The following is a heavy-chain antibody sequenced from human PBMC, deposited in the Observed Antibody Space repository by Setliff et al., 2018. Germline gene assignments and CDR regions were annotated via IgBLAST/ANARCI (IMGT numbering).Heavy chain of an antibody. D-gene: IGHD3-22*01. J-gene: IGHJ4*02. V-gene: IGHV4-39*01. CDR3: ARRDSTGFYGYSFDF. Sequence: PSETLSLTCRVSGGSISSGNYYWGLIRQPPGKGLEWVATIYYSGSTYSNPSLKSRLIISVDAPDNQFSVKLSSVTAADTAVYYCARRDSTGFYGYSFDFWGQGTLVTVSS. CDR1: GGSISSGNYY. CDR2: IYYSGST.